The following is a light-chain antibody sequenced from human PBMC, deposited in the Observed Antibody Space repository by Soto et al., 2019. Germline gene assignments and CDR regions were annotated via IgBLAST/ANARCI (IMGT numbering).Light chain of an antibody. Sequence: EIVMTQSPATLSVSPGARATLSCRASQSVSSNLAWYQQKPGQAPRLLIYGASTRATGIPARFSGSGSGTEFTLTISSLQSEDFAVYYCQQYNNWPPTFGPGTQVDIK. V-gene: IGKV3-15*01. CDR3: QQYNNWPPT. J-gene: IGKJ3*01. CDR1: QSVSSN. CDR2: GAS.